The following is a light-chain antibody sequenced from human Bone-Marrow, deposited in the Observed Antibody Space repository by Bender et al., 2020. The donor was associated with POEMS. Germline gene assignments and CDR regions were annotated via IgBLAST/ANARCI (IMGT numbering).Light chain of an antibody. J-gene: IGLJ2*01. CDR1: SSDVGSYDL. V-gene: IGLV2-23*02. CDR2: DVN. CDR3: CSYAGRGTMI. Sequence: QSALTQPASVSGSPGQSITISCAGTSSDVGSYDLVSWYQQHPGKAPKLLIYDVNQRPSGVPDRFSGSKSDNTASLTISGLQAEDEADFYCCSYAGRGTMIFGGGTRLTVL.